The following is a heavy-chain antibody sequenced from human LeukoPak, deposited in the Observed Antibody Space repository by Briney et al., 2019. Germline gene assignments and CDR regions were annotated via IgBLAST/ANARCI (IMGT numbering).Heavy chain of an antibody. J-gene: IGHJ4*02. D-gene: IGHD3-10*01. CDR3: ASPRLGSGSYYFDY. Sequence: ASVKVSCKASGGTFSSYAISWVRQAPGQGLEWMGWINPNSGGTNYAQKFQGRVTMTRDTSISTAYMELSRLRSDDTAVYYCASPRLGSGSYYFDYWGQGTLVTVSS. CDR1: GGTFSSYA. V-gene: IGHV1-2*02. CDR2: INPNSGGT.